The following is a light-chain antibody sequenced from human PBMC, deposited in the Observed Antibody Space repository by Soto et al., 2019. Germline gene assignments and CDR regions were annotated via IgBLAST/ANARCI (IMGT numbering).Light chain of an antibody. V-gene: IGLV2-14*03. CDR3: SSYTSSSTYVL. J-gene: IGLJ3*02. Sequence: QSALTQPASVSGSPGQAITISCTGTSSDVGGYNYVSWYQHHPGKVPKLILYNVSDRPSGVSNRFSGSKSGNTASLTISGLQAEDEADYYCSSYTSSSTYVLFGGGTKLTVL. CDR1: SSDVGGYNY. CDR2: NVS.